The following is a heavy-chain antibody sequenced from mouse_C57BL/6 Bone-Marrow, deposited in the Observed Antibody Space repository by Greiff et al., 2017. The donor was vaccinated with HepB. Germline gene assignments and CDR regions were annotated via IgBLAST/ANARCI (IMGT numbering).Heavy chain of an antibody. CDR2: ISSGGSYT. V-gene: IGHV5-6*01. D-gene: IGHD2-4*01. J-gene: IGHJ3*01. Sequence: EVKLQESGGDLVKPGGSLKLSCAASGFTFSSYGMSWVRQTPDKRLEWVATISSGGSYTYYPDSVKGRFTISRDNAKNTLYLQMSSLKSEDTAMYYCARIYYDYEFAYWGQGTLVTVSA. CDR3: ARIYYDYEFAY. CDR1: GFTFSSYG.